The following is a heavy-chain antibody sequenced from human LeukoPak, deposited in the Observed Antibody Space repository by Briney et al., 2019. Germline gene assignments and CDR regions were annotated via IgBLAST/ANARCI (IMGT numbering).Heavy chain of an antibody. V-gene: IGHV3-21*01. CDR3: ARDSGQQLVPTC. CDR2: ISSSSSYI. Sequence: PGGSLRLSCAASGFTFSSYSMNWVRQAPGKGLEWVSSISSSSSYIYYADSVKGRFTISRDNAKNSLYLQMNSLRAEDTAVYYCARDSGQQLVPTCWGQGTLVTVSS. J-gene: IGHJ4*02. D-gene: IGHD6-13*01. CDR1: GFTFSSYS.